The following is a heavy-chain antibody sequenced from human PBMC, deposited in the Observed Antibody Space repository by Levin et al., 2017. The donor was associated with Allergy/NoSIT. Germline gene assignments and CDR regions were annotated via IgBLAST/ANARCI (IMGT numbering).Heavy chain of an antibody. V-gene: IGHV3-64D*06. CDR2: ISSNGGST. CDR1: GFTFSIYA. Sequence: GESLKISCSASGFTFSIYAMHFFLPSPFKGLEYVSAISSNGGSTYYADSVKGRFTISRDNSKNTLYLQMSSLRAEDTAVYYCVKDLVGYCGGDCGGYWGQGTLVTVSS. J-gene: IGHJ4*02. D-gene: IGHD2-21*02. CDR3: VKDLVGYCGGDCGGY.